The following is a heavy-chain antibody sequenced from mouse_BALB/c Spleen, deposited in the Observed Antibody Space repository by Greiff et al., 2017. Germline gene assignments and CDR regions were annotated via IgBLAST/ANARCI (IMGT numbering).Heavy chain of an antibody. D-gene: IGHD4-1*01. J-gene: IGHJ4*01. CDR2: IDPANGNT. CDR1: GFNIKDTY. V-gene: IGHV14-3*02. CDR3: ARLTGTGAMDY. Sequence: VQLKESGAELVKPGASVKLSCTASGFNIKDTYMHWVKQRPEQGLEWIGRIDPANGNTKYDPKFQGKATITADTSSNTAYLQLSSLTSEDTAVYYCARLTGTGAMDYWGQGTSVTVSS.